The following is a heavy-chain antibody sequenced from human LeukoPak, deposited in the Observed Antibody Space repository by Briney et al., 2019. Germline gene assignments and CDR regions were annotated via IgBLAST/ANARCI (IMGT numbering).Heavy chain of an antibody. Sequence: SETLSLTCTVSGYSISSGYYWGWIRQPPGKGLEWIGSIYHSGSTYYNPSLKSRVTISVDRSKNQFSLKLSSVTAADTAVYYCASFAPRGAFDIWGQGTMVTVSS. V-gene: IGHV4-38-2*02. CDR1: GYSISSGYY. CDR2: IYHSGST. CDR3: ASFAPRGAFDI. J-gene: IGHJ3*02.